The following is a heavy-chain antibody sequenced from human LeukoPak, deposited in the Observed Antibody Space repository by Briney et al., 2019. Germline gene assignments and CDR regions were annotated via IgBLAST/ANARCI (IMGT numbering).Heavy chain of an antibody. D-gene: IGHD6-19*01. CDR2: ISAYNGNT. CDR1: GYTFTNYG. CDR3: ARVFPSVAGYYYYGMDV. J-gene: IGHJ6*02. V-gene: IGHV1-18*01. Sequence: ASVKVSCKASGYTFTNYGITWVRQAPGQGLEWMGWISAYNGNTRYAQKLQGRVTMTTDTSTSTAYMELRSLRSDDTAVYYCARVFPSVAGYYYYGMDVWGQGTTVTVSS.